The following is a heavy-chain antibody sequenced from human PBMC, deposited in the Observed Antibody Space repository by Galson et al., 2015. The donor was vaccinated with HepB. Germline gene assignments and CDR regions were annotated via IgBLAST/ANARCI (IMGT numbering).Heavy chain of an antibody. V-gene: IGHV1-18*04. CDR3: ARGLNYYDNSVLSGY. CDR2: ISVYNDNT. CDR1: GYTFTRYG. Sequence: QSGAEVKKPGASVKVSCKASGYTFTRYGISWVRQAPGQGLEWMGWISVYNDNTKYAQKFQGRVTMTTDTSTSTAYMEMRSLRYDDTAVYFCARGLNYYDNSVLSGYWGQGTLGTVSS. J-gene: IGHJ4*02. D-gene: IGHD3-22*01.